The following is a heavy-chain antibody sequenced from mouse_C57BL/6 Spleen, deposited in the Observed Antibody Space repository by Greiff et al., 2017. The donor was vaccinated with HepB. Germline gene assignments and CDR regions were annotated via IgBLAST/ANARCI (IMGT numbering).Heavy chain of an antibody. CDR3: ARTGGSLYAMDY. V-gene: IGHV1-52*01. Sequence: QVQLKQPGAELVRPGSSVKLSCKASGYTFTSYWMHWVKQRPIQGLEWIGNIDPSDSETHYNQKFKDKATLTVDKSSSTAYMQLSSLTSEDSAVYYCARTGGSLYAMDYWGQGTSVTVSS. CDR2: IDPSDSET. D-gene: IGHD1-1*01. CDR1: GYTFTSYW. J-gene: IGHJ4*01.